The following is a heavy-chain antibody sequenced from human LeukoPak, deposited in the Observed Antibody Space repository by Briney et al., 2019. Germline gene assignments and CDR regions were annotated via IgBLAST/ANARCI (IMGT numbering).Heavy chain of an antibody. V-gene: IGHV4-39*01. CDR2: IYYSGST. J-gene: IGHJ4*02. CDR3: ARLGHSYGDLDY. D-gene: IGHD4-17*01. Sequence: PSETLSLTCTVSAGSISSSSYYWSWFRQPPGKGLEWIGSIYYSGSTYYNPSLKSRVTISVDTSKNQFSLKLSSVTAADTAVYYCARLGHSYGDLDYWGQGTLVTVSS. CDR1: AGSISSSSYY.